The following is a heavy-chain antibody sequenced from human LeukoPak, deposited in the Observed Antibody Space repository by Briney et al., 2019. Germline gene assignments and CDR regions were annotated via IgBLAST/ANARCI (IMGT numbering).Heavy chain of an antibody. V-gene: IGHV3-9*01. CDR1: GFTFDDYA. CDR2: ISWNSGSI. CDR3: ARGIRQWLGYYFDY. J-gene: IGHJ4*02. D-gene: IGHD6-19*01. Sequence: PGGSLRLSCAASGFTFDDYAMHWVRQAPGKGLEWVSGISWNSGSIGYADSVKGRFTISRDNAKNSLYLQMNSLRAEDTAVYYCARGIRQWLGYYFDYWGQGTLVTVSS.